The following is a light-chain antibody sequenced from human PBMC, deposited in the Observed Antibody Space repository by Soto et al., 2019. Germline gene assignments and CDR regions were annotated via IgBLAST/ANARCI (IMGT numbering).Light chain of an antibody. J-gene: IGKJ5*01. CDR1: QSVSSSY. CDR2: GAS. V-gene: IGKV3-20*01. CDR3: QQYGSSS. Sequence: EIVLTQSPGTLSLSPGERATLSCRASQSVSSSYLAWYQQKPGQAPRLLIYGASSRATGIPDRFSGSGSGTDFTLTISRLEPEDFAVCYCQQYGSSSFGQGTRLEIK.